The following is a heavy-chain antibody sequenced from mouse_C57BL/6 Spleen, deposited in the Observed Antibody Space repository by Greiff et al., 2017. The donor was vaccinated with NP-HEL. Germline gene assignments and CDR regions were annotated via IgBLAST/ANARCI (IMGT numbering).Heavy chain of an antibody. CDR1: GYAFSSYW. CDR3: ARGAQAHYYAMDY. D-gene: IGHD3-2*02. V-gene: IGHV1-80*01. Sequence: VQLQQSGAELVKPGASVKISCKASGYAFSSYWMNWVKQRPGKGLEWIGQIYPGDGDTNYNGKFKGKATLTADKSSSTAYMQLSSLTSEDSAVYFCARGAQAHYYAMDYWGQGTSVTVSS. J-gene: IGHJ4*01. CDR2: IYPGDGDT.